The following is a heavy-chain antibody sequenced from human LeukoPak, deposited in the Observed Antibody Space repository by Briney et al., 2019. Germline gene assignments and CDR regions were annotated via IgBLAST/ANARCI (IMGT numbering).Heavy chain of an antibody. V-gene: IGHV4-59*01. CDR2: TYSSGTT. J-gene: IGHJ4*02. Sequence: PSETLSLTCSVSGGSITNYFCPWIRQSPGKGLEWIGYTYSSGTTNHNPSLRGRVTISMDTSKSQFSLKLSSVTAEDTAVYYCATLFGFSGYFDYWGQGILVTVSS. D-gene: IGHD3-10*01. CDR3: ATLFGFSGYFDY. CDR1: GGSITNYF.